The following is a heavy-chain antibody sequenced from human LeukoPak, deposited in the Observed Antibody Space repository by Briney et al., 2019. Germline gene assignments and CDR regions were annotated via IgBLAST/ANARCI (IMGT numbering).Heavy chain of an antibody. CDR1: GYSISTGYY. J-gene: IGHJ6*03. CDR3: ARDRPVRGFGPPYYYYYYMDV. CDR2: FYHGGST. Sequence: SETLSLTCTVSGYSISTGYYWDWIRQPPGKGLEWIGTFYHGGSTYYNPSLKSRVTISVDTSKNQFSLNLTSVTAADTAVYYCARDRPVRGFGPPYYYYYYMDVWGKGTTVTISS. D-gene: IGHD3-10*01. V-gene: IGHV4-38-2*02.